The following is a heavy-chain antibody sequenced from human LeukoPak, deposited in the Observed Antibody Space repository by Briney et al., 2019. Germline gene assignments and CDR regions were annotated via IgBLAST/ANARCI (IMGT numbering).Heavy chain of an antibody. J-gene: IGHJ5*02. CDR2: IYSSGST. Sequence: NPSETLSLTCTVSGGSISSYYWSWIRQPPGKGLEWIGFIYSSGSTRYNPSLKSRVTISVDTSKNQFSLKVTSLTAADTAVYYCARDEDIPGWFDPWGQGTLVTVSS. V-gene: IGHV4-59*01. CDR1: GGSISSYY. CDR3: ARDEDIPGWFDP.